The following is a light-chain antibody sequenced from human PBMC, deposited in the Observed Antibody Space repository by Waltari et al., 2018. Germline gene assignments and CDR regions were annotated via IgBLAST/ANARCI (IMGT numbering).Light chain of an antibody. V-gene: IGLV2-14*03. CDR1: SSDVGGHNY. CDR3: SSYTSSSTRV. CDR2: DVS. Sequence: QSTLTQPASVPGSPGQSITISCTGTSSDVGGHNYVSWYQQHPGKAPKLVIYDVSSRPSVVSNRFSGSKSGNTASLTIYGLQADDEADYYCSSYTSSSTRVFGTGTRVTVL. J-gene: IGLJ1*01.